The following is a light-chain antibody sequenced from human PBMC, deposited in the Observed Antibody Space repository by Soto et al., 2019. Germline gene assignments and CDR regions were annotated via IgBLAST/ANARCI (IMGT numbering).Light chain of an antibody. Sequence: PSLSTDKRATNSCRASPTVSSFLAWYQQKPGQAPRLLIDEASNRATGIPARFSGSGSGADFTLTIISLEPEDCALYCSQQHINWPLTFCGGSKV. CDR2: EAS. CDR3: QQHINWPLT. J-gene: IGKJ4*01. V-gene: IGKV3-11*01. CDR1: PTVSSF.